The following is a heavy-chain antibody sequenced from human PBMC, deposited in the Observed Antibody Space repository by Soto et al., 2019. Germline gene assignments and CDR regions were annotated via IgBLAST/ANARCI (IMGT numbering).Heavy chain of an antibody. CDR1: GGTFSSYA. CDR3: ARDHCSGGSCYVRWFDP. D-gene: IGHD2-15*01. Sequence: QVQLVQSGAEVKKPGSSVKVSCKASGGTFSSYAISWVRQAPGQGLEWMGGIIPIFGTANYAQKFQGRVTITADESTSTAYMELSSLRSEDTAMYYCARDHCSGGSCYVRWFDPWGQGTLVTVSS. J-gene: IGHJ5*02. CDR2: IIPIFGTA. V-gene: IGHV1-69*01.